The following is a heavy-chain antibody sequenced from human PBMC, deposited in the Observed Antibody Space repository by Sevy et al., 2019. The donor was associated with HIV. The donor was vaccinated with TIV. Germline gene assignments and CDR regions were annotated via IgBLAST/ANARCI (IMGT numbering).Heavy chain of an antibody. J-gene: IGHJ4*02. CDR3: ARVHGYSSSWYLPH. Sequence: GGSLRLSCAASGFTFSSYWMSWVRQAPGKGLEWVANIKQDGSEKYYVDSVKGRFTISRDNAKNSLYLQMNSLRAEDTAVYYCARVHGYSSSWYLPHWGQGTLVTVSS. V-gene: IGHV3-7*01. D-gene: IGHD6-13*01. CDR2: IKQDGSEK. CDR1: GFTFSSYW.